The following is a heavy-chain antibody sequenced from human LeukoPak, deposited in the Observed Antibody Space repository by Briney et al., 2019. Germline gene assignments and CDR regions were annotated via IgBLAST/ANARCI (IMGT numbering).Heavy chain of an antibody. Sequence: GGSLRLSCAASRFTFSNGWMNWVRQAPGKGREWVGRIYSKTDCGTTDYAAPVKGRFTISRDDSKNTQYLQMNSLKSEDTAVYYCTTSIVGAINTPFDYWGQGTLVTVSS. CDR2: IYSKTDCGTT. J-gene: IGHJ4*02. CDR1: RFTFSNGW. V-gene: IGHV3-15*01. D-gene: IGHD1-26*01. CDR3: TTSIVGAINTPFDY.